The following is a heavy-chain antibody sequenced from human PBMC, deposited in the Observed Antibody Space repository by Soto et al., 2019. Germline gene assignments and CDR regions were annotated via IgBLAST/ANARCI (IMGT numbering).Heavy chain of an antibody. J-gene: IGHJ6*02. CDR1: GGTFSSYA. V-gene: IGHV1-69*13. Sequence: ASVKVSCKASGGTFSSYAIRWVRQAPGQGLEWMGGIIPIFGTANYAQKFQGRVTIAADESTSTAYMELSSLRSEDTAVYYCARVNRNYYYYGMDVWGQGTTVTVSS. CDR2: IIPIFGTA. CDR3: ARVNRNYYYYGMDV.